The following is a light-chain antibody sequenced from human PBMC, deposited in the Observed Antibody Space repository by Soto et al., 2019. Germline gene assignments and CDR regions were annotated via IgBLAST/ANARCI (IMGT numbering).Light chain of an antibody. CDR3: HQYGSSRMYT. J-gene: IGKJ2*01. CDR1: KSVSSSY. V-gene: IGKV3-20*01. Sequence: EIVLTQSPGTLSLSPGERATLSCRASKSVSSSYLAWYQQKPGQAPSLLIYGASSRATGIPDRFSGSGSGTDFTLTISRLEPEDFAVYYCHQYGSSRMYTFGQGTKLEIK. CDR2: GAS.